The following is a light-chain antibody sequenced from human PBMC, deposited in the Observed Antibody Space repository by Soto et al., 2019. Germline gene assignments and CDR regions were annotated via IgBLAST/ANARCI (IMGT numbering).Light chain of an antibody. Sequence: DFVMTQSPLSLPVTPGEPASISCRSSQSLLHSNGYNYLDWYLQKRGQSPQLLFYMGSNRASWGQDTFSSSGSGTDFTLIISRVEAADVGVYYCMQALQFPLTFGQGTKVQIK. CDR1: QSLLHSNGYNY. J-gene: IGKJ1*01. V-gene: IGKV2-28*01. CDR3: MQALQFPLT. CDR2: MGS.